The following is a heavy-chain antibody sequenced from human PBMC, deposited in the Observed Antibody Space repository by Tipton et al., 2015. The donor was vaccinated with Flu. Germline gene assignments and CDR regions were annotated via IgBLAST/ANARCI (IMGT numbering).Heavy chain of an antibody. CDR2: IYYSGSA. CDR3: ARRHYSNYVSEPKNWFDL. CDR1: GGSISSGGHH. D-gene: IGHD4-11*01. Sequence: TLSLTCSVSGGSISSGGHHWSWIRQLPGKGLEWIGHIYYSGSAYYNPSLKSRVTISVDRSNEQFSLKVRSVTAADTAVYFCARRHYSNYVSEPKNWFDLWGQGTLVTVSS. V-gene: IGHV4-31*03. J-gene: IGHJ5*02.